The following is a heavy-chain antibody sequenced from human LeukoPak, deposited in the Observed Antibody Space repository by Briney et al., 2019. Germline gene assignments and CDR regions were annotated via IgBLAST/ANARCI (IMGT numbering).Heavy chain of an antibody. CDR3: ARDCFGAVAGLSPSRYFDL. J-gene: IGHJ2*01. CDR2: IYYSGST. CDR1: GGSISSGGYY. D-gene: IGHD6-19*01. Sequence: SETLSLTCTVSGGSISSGGYYWSWLRQHPGKGLEWIGYIYYSGSTYYNPSLKSRVTISVDTSKNQFSLKLSSVTAADTAVYYCARDCFGAVAGLSPSRYFDLWGRGTLVTVSS. V-gene: IGHV4-31*03.